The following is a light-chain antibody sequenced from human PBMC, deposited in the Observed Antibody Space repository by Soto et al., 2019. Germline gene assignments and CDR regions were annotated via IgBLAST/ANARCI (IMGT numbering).Light chain of an antibody. V-gene: IGKV3-11*01. CDR3: QQRSNWPLT. CDR2: DAS. J-gene: IGKJ4*01. CDR1: QSVSSY. Sequence: EIVLTQSPATLSLSPGERATLSCRASQSVSSYLAWYQQKPGQAPRLLIYDASNRATGIPARFSGSGSGTDFTLTISSLVPEDFAVYYCQQRSNWPLTFGGGTKLEIK.